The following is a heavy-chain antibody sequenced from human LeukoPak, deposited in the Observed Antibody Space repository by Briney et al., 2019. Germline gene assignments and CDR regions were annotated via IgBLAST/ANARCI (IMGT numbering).Heavy chain of an antibody. CDR1: GFTFSDYG. CDR2: ISSSPINI. D-gene: IGHD3-16*01. CDR3: ARGSADDDDKWIDP. Sequence: GVSLRLSCAASGFTFSDYGMNWVRQAPGKGLKWVSYISSSPINIYYADSVRGRFTISRDNAKNSVFLQMNSLRAEDTAVYYCARGSADDDDKWIDPWGQGTLVTVSS. J-gene: IGHJ5*02. V-gene: IGHV3-48*03.